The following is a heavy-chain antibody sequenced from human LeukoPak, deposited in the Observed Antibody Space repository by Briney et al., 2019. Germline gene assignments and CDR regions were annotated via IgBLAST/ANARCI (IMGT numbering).Heavy chain of an antibody. CDR3: AKADYYDSSGYSAPGEDK. J-gene: IGHJ4*02. Sequence: EASVKVSCKASGYTFTGYYMHWVRQAPGQGLEWMGGFDPEDGETFYAQKFQGRVTMTEDTSTDTAYMELSSLRSEDTAVYYCAKADYYDSSGYSAPGEDKWGQGTLVTVSS. D-gene: IGHD3-22*01. CDR1: GYTFTGYY. CDR2: FDPEDGET. V-gene: IGHV1-24*01.